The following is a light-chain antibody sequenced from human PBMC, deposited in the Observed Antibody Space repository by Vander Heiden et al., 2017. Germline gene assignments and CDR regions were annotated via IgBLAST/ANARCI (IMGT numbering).Light chain of an antibody. CDR3: QQSYSTHWT. J-gene: IGKJ1*01. CDR1: QSISSY. CDR2: AAS. Sequence: DIQMTQSPSSLSASVGDRVTITCRASQSISSYLNWYQHKPGKAPKLLIYAASSLQSGVPSRFSGSGSGTDFTLTISSLQPEDFATYYCQQSYSTHWTFGQGTKVEIK. V-gene: IGKV1-39*01.